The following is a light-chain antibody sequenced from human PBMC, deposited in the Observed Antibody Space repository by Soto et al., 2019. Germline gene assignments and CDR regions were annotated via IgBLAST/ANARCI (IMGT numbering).Light chain of an antibody. CDR1: QSLLHSNGYKY. J-gene: IGKJ4*01. V-gene: IGKV2-28*01. CDR3: MQSIQTPLT. Sequence: EIVMTQSPLSLPVTPGEPASISCRSSQSLLHSNGYKYLDWYLQKPGQSPQLLIYLGSTRASGVPDRFSGSGSGTDFTLKISRVEAEDIGVYYCMQSIQTPLTFGGGTKVEIK. CDR2: LGS.